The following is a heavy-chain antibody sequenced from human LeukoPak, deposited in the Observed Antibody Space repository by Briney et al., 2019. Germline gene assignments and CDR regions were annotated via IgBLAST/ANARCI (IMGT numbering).Heavy chain of an antibody. D-gene: IGHD3-10*01. CDR2: ISGSGGST. Sequence: GSLRLSCAASGFTFSSYAMSWVRQAPGKGLEWVSAISGSGGSTYYADSVKGRFTISRDNSKNTLYLQMISLRAEDTAVYYCARDHYGSGSYNDYWGQGTLVTVSS. CDR3: ARDHYGSGSYNDY. CDR1: GFTFSSYA. J-gene: IGHJ4*02. V-gene: IGHV3-23*01.